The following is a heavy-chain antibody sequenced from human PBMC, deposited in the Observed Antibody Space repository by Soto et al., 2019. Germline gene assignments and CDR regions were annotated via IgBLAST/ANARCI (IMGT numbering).Heavy chain of an antibody. CDR3: ARDASGCTNGVCYKYYGMDV. V-gene: IGHV4-34*01. CDR2: INHSGST. J-gene: IGHJ6*02. Sequence: PSETLSLTCAVYGGSFSGYYWSWIRQPPGKGLEWIGEINHSGSTNYNPSLKSRVTISVDTSKNQFSLKLSSVPAADTAVYYCARDASGCTNGVCYKYYGMDVWGQGTTVTVS. D-gene: IGHD2-8*01. CDR1: GGSFSGYY.